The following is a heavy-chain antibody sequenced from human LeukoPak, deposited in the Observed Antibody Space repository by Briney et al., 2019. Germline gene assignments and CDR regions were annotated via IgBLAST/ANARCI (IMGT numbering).Heavy chain of an antibody. Sequence: GSLRLSCAASGFSFSRNWMSWVRQAPGKGLEWVANIHQDGSDKYYVGSVKGRFTISRDNAKSSLYLQMNSLRAEDTGVYYCARALSGYAYYFDSWGQGTLVTVSS. V-gene: IGHV3-7*01. D-gene: IGHD5-12*01. CDR3: ARALSGYAYYFDS. CDR1: GFSFSRNW. CDR2: IHQDGSDK. J-gene: IGHJ4*02.